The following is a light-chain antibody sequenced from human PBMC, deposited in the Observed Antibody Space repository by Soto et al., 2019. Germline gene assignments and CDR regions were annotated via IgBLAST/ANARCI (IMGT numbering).Light chain of an antibody. CDR3: QQYFKSPWT. CDR2: AVS. Sequence: EILFTESPGTLVLFPGERGPPFFRASQSVSSSYLAWYQQKPGQAPRLLIYAVSTRATGVPARFSGSGSGTEFVLTISRLEPEDFAVYYCQQYFKSPWTFGQGTKVDIK. J-gene: IGKJ1*01. V-gene: IGKV3-20*01. CDR1: QSVSSSY.